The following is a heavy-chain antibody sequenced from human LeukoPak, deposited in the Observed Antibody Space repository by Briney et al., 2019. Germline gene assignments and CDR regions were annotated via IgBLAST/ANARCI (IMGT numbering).Heavy chain of an antibody. CDR1: GFTFSDYA. Sequence: PGGSLRLSCAASGFTFSDYAMSWVHQAPGKGPEWVSTISGSGGTTYYADSVKGRFTISRDNSKNTLYLQMDTLRADDTAVYYCARISSSWFFDFWGQGTRVTVSS. D-gene: IGHD6-13*01. V-gene: IGHV3-23*01. CDR2: ISGSGGTT. CDR3: ARISSSWFFDF. J-gene: IGHJ4*02.